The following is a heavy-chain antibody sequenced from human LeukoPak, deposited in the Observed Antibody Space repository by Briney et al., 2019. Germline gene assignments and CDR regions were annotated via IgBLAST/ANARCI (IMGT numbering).Heavy chain of an antibody. V-gene: IGHV3-30*18. CDR2: ISYDGGNK. D-gene: IGHD4-17*01. J-gene: IGHJ4*02. CDR3: AKGWGGDYGDYAGDF. CDR1: GFNFNYNG. Sequence: QAGGSLRLSCAAYGFNFNYNGMNWVRKAPGKGLEGVAYISYDGGNKYYAEYVKGRFTIFRDNSENTLYLQMNNLRAEDTAVYFCAKGWGGDYGDYAGDFWGQGTLVTVSS.